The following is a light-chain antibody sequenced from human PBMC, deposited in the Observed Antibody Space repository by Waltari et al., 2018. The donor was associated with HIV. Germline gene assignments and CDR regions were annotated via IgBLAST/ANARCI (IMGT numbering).Light chain of an antibody. V-gene: IGLV1-44*01. CDR3: AAWDDNLNAL. CDR1: RFTFGSNG. Sequence: QSVLRQPPSASGTPGQRVTISCSGGRFTFGSNGITWYQQLPGMAPKLLIYGNNQRPSGVPDRFSGSKSGTSASLAISGLQSDDEADYYCAAWDDNLNALFGGGTKLTVL. CDR2: GNN. J-gene: IGLJ2*01.